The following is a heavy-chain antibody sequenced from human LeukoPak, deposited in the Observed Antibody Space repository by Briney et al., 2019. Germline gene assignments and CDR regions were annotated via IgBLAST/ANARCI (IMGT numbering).Heavy chain of an antibody. Sequence: PGGSLRLSCAASGFTFSSYEVNWVRQAPGKGLEWVSYISSSGSTIYYADSVKGRFTISRDNAKNSLYLQMNSLRAEDTAVYYCARALMVRGVIIGSDYWGQGTLVTVSS. CDR2: ISSSGSTI. J-gene: IGHJ4*02. V-gene: IGHV3-48*03. CDR1: GFTFSSYE. D-gene: IGHD3-10*01. CDR3: ARALMVRGVIIGSDY.